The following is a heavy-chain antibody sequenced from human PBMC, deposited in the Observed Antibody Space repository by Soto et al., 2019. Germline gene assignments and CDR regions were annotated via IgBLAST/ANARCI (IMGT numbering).Heavy chain of an antibody. J-gene: IGHJ6*02. CDR2: ISYDGNNK. CDR1: GFTFSSYV. D-gene: IGHD2-15*01. V-gene: IGHV3-30-3*01. Sequence: QVQLVESGGGVVQPGRSLRLSCAASGFTFSSYVMHWVRQAPGKGLEWVAVISYDGNNKYYADSVKGRFTISRDNSKTTLYLQMNSLSAEDTAVYYCARAGCDGGRCYTLVGLRYGMDVWGQGTTVTVSS. CDR3: ARAGCDGGRCYTLVGLRYGMDV.